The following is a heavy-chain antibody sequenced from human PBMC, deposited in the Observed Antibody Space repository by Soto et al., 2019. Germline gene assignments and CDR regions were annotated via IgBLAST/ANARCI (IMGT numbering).Heavy chain of an antibody. J-gene: IGHJ6*02. Sequence: SETLPLTCTVSGGSISSYYWSWIRQPPGKGLEWIGYIYYIGSTNYNPSLKSRVTISVDTSKNQFSLKLSSVTAADTAVYYCARERGDYDVLTGYYPESYYGMDVWGQGTTVTVSS. CDR2: IYYIGST. CDR3: ARERGDYDVLTGYYPESYYGMDV. CDR1: GGSISSYY. D-gene: IGHD3-9*01. V-gene: IGHV4-59*01.